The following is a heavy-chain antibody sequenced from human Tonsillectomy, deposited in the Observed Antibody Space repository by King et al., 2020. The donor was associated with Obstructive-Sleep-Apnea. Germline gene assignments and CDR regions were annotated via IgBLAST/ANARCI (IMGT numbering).Heavy chain of an antibody. CDR2: INPNSGGT. J-gene: IGHJ6*02. D-gene: IGHD6-19*01. CDR1: GYTFTGYY. CDR3: ARGYSSGYPYGMDV. V-gene: IGHV1-2*04. Sequence: QLVQSGAEVKKPGASVKVSCKASGYTFTGYYMHWVRQAPGQGLEWMGWINPNSGGTNYAQKFQGWVTMTRDTSISPAYMELSRLRSDDTAVYYCARGYSSGYPYGMDVWGQGTTVTVSS.